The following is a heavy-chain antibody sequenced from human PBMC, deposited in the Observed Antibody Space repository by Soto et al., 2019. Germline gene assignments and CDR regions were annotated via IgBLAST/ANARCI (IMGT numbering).Heavy chain of an antibody. J-gene: IGHJ4*02. CDR1: GFTFSNAW. V-gene: IGHV3-15*07. D-gene: IGHD2-8*01. Sequence: EVQLVESGGGLVKPGGSLRLSCAASGFTFSNAWMNWVRQAPGKGLEWVGRIKSKTDGGTTDYAAPVKGRFTISRDDSKNTLYLQINSLKTEDTAVYYCTTVLMVYAIDMDYWGQGTLVTVSS. CDR3: TTVLMVYAIDMDY. CDR2: IKSKTDGGTT.